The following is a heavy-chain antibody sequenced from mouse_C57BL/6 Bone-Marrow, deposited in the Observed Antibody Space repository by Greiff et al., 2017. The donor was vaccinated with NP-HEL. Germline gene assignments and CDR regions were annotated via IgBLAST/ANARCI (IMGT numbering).Heavy chain of an antibody. J-gene: IGHJ4*01. CDR3: AKSPRKSYYAMDY. CDR2: IWRGGST. Sequence: VQRVESGPGLVQPSQSLSITCTVSGFSLTSYGVHWVRQSPGKGLEWLGVIWRGGSTDYNAAFMSRLSITKDNSKSQVFFKMNSLQADDTAIYYCAKSPRKSYYAMDYWGQGTSVTVSS. CDR1: GFSLTSYG. V-gene: IGHV2-5*01.